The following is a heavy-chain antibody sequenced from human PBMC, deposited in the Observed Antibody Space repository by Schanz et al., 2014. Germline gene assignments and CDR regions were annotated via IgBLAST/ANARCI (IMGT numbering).Heavy chain of an antibody. Sequence: VQLEQSGAEVKKPGSSVKVSCKATGDTFDNFGISWVRQAPGQGLEWMGWINPNSGTTNYAQKFQGWVTMTRDSSISTAYMELSRLKSDDTAVYYCARAFGGYDPAGALDYWGQGTLVTVSS. D-gene: IGHD5-12*01. V-gene: IGHV1-2*04. CDR3: ARAFGGYDPAGALDY. CDR2: INPNSGTT. CDR1: GDTFDNFG. J-gene: IGHJ4*02.